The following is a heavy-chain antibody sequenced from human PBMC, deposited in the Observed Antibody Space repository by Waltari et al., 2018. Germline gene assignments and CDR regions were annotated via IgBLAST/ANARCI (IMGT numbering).Heavy chain of an antibody. Sequence: QVQLQESGPGLVKPSETLSLTCTVSGGSISSYYWSWIRQPPGKGLEWIGYIYYSGGTNYNPSLKSRVTISVDTSKNQFSLKLSSVTAADTAVYYCARTDPGYYFDYWGQGTLVTVSS. CDR3: ARTDPGYYFDY. D-gene: IGHD3-10*01. J-gene: IGHJ4*02. CDR1: GGSISSYY. CDR2: IYYSGGT. V-gene: IGHV4-59*01.